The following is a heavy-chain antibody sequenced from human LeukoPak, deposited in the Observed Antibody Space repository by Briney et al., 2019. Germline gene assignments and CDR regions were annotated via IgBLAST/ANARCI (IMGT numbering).Heavy chain of an antibody. V-gene: IGHV4-4*07. J-gene: IGHJ4*02. CDR1: GVSISSYY. CDR2: IYTSGST. Sequence: SETLSLTCTVSGVSISSYYWSWIRQPAGKGLEWIGRIYTSGSTNYNPSLKSRVTMSVDTSKNHFSLKLSSVTAADTAVYYCARDYYAIYYFDYWGQGTLVTVSS. D-gene: IGHD2-8*01. CDR3: ARDYYAIYYFDY.